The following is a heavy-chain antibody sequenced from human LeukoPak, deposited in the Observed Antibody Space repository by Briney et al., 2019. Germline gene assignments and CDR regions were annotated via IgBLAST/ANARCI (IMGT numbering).Heavy chain of an antibody. CDR3: AKADYDRSGYSFARIFQH. J-gene: IGHJ1*01. CDR1: GFTFDDYA. D-gene: IGHD3-22*01. Sequence: PGRSLRLSCAASGFTFDDYAMHWVRQAPGKGLEWVSGISWNSGSIGYADSVKGRFTISRDNAKNTLYLQMNSLRAEDTAVYYCAKADYDRSGYSFARIFQHWGQGTLVTVSS. CDR2: ISWNSGSI. V-gene: IGHV3-9*01.